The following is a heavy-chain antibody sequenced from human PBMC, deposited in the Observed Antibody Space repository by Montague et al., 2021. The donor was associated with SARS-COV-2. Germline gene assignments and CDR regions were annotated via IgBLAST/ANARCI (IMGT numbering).Heavy chain of an antibody. Sequence: SETLSLTCTVSGGSTASHYCNWIRQSPGKRPELIGYVYYNGNTKYNPSLQSRVPISIDTSENQFSLRLNAVTAADTAAYFCARGWAFDPWGQGRLVTVSS. CDR2: VYYNGNT. CDR1: GGSTASHY. V-gene: IGHV4-59*08. D-gene: IGHD6-19*01. CDR3: ARGWAFDP. J-gene: IGHJ3*01.